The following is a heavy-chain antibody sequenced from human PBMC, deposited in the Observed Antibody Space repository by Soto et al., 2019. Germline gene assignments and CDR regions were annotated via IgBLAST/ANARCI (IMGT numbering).Heavy chain of an antibody. V-gene: IGHV3-23*04. CDR1: GFTFSSYA. CDR3: AKEMVAAAYVETAPFDF. J-gene: IGHJ4*02. Sequence: EVQLVESGGGLVQPGGSLTLSCAASGFTFSSYAMGWVRQAPGTGLEWVSGIDGSGGDRSLADSVKGRFTISRDNSKNTLHLHMNSLRAEDTARYYCAKEMVAAAYVETAPFDFWGQGTLVTVSS. CDR2: IDGSGGDR. D-gene: IGHD2-15*01.